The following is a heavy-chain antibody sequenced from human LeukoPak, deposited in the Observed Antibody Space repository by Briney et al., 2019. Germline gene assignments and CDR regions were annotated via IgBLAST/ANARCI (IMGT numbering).Heavy chain of an antibody. V-gene: IGHV3-21*04. CDR2: ISSSSSYI. D-gene: IGHD3-22*01. J-gene: IGHJ4*02. Sequence: GGSLRLSCAASGLTFSRYSMNWVRQAPGKGLEGVSSISSSSSYIYYADSVKGRFTISRDNAKNSLYLQMNSLRSEDTAVYYCATSRHSAAYYYDSSGSWAPLFDYWGQGTLVTVSS. CDR1: GLTFSRYS. CDR3: ATSRHSAAYYYDSSGSWAPLFDY.